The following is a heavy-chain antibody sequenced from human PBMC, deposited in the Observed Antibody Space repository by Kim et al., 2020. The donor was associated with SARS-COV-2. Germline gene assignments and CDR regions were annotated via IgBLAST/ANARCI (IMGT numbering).Heavy chain of an antibody. CDR1: GFTFSDYY. Sequence: GGSLRLSCAASGFTFSDYYMSWIRQAPGKGLEWVSYISSSGSTIYYADSVKGRFTISRDNAKNSLYLQMNSLRAEDTAVYYCARGRYFDWLLPPYFDYWGQGTLVTVSS. V-gene: IGHV3-11*01. CDR3: ARGRYFDWLLPPYFDY. D-gene: IGHD3-9*01. CDR2: ISSSGSTI. J-gene: IGHJ4*02.